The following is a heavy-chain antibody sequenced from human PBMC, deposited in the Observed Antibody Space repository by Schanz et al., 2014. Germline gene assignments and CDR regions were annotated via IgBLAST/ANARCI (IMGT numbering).Heavy chain of an antibody. V-gene: IGHV3-30*04. D-gene: IGHD6-13*01. CDR1: EFTFTTYA. J-gene: IGHJ4*02. CDR3: ARAQEHNTDYTSSRLFDY. Sequence: QVQLVESGGGVVRPGRSLRLSCAASEFTFTTYAMHWVRQAPGKGLEWVAVISYDGSHKYYADSVKGRFTVSRDNSKNTLYLQMNSLRAEDTAGYYCARAQEHNTDYTSSRLFDYWGQGTLVTVSS. CDR2: ISYDGSHK.